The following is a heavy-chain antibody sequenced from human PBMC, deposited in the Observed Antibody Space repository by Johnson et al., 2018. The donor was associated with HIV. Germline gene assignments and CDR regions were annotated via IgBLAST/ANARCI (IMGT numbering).Heavy chain of an antibody. CDR2: ISTRGSNK. V-gene: IGHV3-11*04. CDR1: GFTSSDYY. CDR3: ARRAIRDAFDI. J-gene: IGHJ3*02. Sequence: QVQLVESGGGLVKPGGSLRLSRAASGFTSSDYYMNWIRQAPGTGPEWVSYISTRGSNKDYADSVKGRFTISRDNAKNSLYLQMNSLRAEDTAVYYCARRAIRDAFDIWGQGTMVTVSS.